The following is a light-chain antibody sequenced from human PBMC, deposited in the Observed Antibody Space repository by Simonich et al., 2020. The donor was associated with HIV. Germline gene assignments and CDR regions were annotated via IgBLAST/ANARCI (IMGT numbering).Light chain of an antibody. V-gene: IGKV1-33*01. CDR1: QDISNY. CDR2: GAF. J-gene: IGKJ1*01. CDR3: QQYDNLPWT. Sequence: DIQMTQSPSSLSASVGDRVTITCQASQDISNYLNWYQQNPGKYPKLLIYGAFNLETGVPSRFSGNGSGTHFTFTINSLQPEDVATYYCQQYDNLPWTFGQGTKVEIK.